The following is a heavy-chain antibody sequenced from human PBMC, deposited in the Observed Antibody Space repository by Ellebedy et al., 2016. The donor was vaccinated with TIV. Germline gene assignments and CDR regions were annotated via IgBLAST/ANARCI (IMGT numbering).Heavy chain of an antibody. J-gene: IGHJ4*02. Sequence: AASVKVSCKASGYTFTGYYIHWVRQAPGQGLEWMGWVNPNSGGTNYAQNFQGRVTMTRDTSISTAYMELSRLRSDDTAVYYCARLYCSGVSGYHEYFFDYWGQGTLVTVSS. CDR2: VNPNSGGT. CDR1: GYTFTGYY. V-gene: IGHV1-2*02. D-gene: IGHD2-15*01. CDR3: ARLYCSGVSGYHEYFFDY.